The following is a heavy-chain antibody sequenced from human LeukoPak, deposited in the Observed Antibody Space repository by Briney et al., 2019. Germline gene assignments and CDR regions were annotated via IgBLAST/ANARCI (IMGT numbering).Heavy chain of an antibody. V-gene: IGHV4-34*01. D-gene: IGHD3-22*01. CDR3: ARVNSSGYYNDY. Sequence: PSETLSLTCAVYGGSFSGYYWSWIRQPPGKELEWIGEINHSGSTNYNPSLKSRVTISVDTSKNQFSLKLSSVTAADTAVYYCARVNSSGYYNDYWGQGTLVTVSS. CDR1: GGSFSGYY. J-gene: IGHJ4*02. CDR2: INHSGST.